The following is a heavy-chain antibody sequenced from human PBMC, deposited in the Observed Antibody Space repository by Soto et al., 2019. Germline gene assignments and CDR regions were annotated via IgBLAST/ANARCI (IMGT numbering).Heavy chain of an antibody. J-gene: IGHJ4*02. D-gene: IGHD3-22*01. Sequence: EVQMLESGGGLVQPGGSLRLSCAASGFTFSSSAMTCVRQAPGKGLEWVSAVSGSGSSTYYADSVKGRFTISRDNSKNTLYLQMNSLRAEDTAVYYCAKLNGVYYYDSSAYTDYWGQGTLVTVSS. CDR3: AKLNGVYYYDSSAYTDY. CDR2: VSGSGSST. V-gene: IGHV3-23*01. CDR1: GFTFSSSA.